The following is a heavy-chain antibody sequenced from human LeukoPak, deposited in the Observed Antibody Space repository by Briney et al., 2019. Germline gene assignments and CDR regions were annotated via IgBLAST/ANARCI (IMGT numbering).Heavy chain of an antibody. D-gene: IGHD2-2*01. CDR2: IIPIFGTA. J-gene: IGHJ3*02. Sequence: AASVKVSFTASGGTFSSYAISWVRQAPGQGLEWMGGIIPIFGTANYAQKFQGRVTITTDESTSTAYMELSSLRSEDTAVYYCASTSGRIVVVPAAMWDAFDIWGQGTMVTVSS. V-gene: IGHV1-69*05. CDR1: GGTFSSYA. CDR3: ASTSGRIVVVPAAMWDAFDI.